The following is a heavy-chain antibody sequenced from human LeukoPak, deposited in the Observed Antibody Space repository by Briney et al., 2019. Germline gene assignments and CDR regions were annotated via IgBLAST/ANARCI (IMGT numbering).Heavy chain of an antibody. CDR2: FDPEDGET. CDR1: GYTLTELS. J-gene: IGHJ4*02. V-gene: IGHV1-24*01. D-gene: IGHD1-26*01. Sequence: GASVKVSCKVSGYTLTELSMHWVRQAPGKGLEWRGGFDPEDGETIYAQKFQGRVTMTEDTSTDTAYMELSSLRSEDTAVYYCAIWRWELPYFDYWGQGTLVTVSS. CDR3: AIWRWELPYFDY.